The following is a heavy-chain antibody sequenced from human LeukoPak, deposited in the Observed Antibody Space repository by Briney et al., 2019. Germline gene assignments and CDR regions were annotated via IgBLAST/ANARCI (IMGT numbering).Heavy chain of an antibody. CDR1: GGSFSGYY. D-gene: IGHD3-10*01. Sequence: KPSETLSLTCAVYGGSFSGYYWSWIRQPPGKGLEWIGEINHSGSTNYNPSLKSRVTISVGTSKNQFSLKLSSVTAADTAVYYCARRCCMTYYYGSGSYSFLPIDYYYMDVWGKGTTVTISS. V-gene: IGHV4-34*01. J-gene: IGHJ6*03. CDR3: ARRCCMTYYYGSGSYSFLPIDYYYMDV. CDR2: INHSGST.